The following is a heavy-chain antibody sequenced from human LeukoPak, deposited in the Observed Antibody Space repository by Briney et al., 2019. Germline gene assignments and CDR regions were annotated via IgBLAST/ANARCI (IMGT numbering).Heavy chain of an antibody. CDR3: ARSGYSGYEDY. J-gene: IGHJ4*02. D-gene: IGHD5-12*01. CDR1: GGSISSGSYY. Sequence: SETLSLTCTVSGGSISSGSYYWSWIRQPAGKGLEWIGRIYTSGSTNYDPSLKSRVTISVDTSKNQFSLKLSSVTAADTAVYYCARSGYSGYEDYWGQGTLVTVSS. V-gene: IGHV4-61*02. CDR2: IYTSGST.